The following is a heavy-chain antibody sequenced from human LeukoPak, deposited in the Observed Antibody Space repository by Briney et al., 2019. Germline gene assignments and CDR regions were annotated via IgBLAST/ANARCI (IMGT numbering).Heavy chain of an antibody. V-gene: IGHV4-38-2*01. CDR3: ARRTYGFSPFDY. CDR1: SYSISSGYY. Sequence: PSETLSLTCAVSSYSISSGYYWGWIRQPPGKGLEWIGSIYHSGSTYYNPSLKSRVTISVDTSKNQFSLKLSSVTAADTAVYYCARRTYGFSPFDYWGQGTLVAVSS. CDR2: IYHSGST. J-gene: IGHJ4*02. D-gene: IGHD3-10*01.